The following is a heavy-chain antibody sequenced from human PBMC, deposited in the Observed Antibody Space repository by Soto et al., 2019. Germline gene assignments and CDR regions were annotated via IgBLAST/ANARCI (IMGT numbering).Heavy chain of an antibody. J-gene: IGHJ4*02. D-gene: IGHD3-22*01. V-gene: IGHV3-23*01. CDR3: AKNPGYYYDSTGYHFAY. CDR1: GFSFSSYA. CDR2: ISYGGGTT. Sequence: WGSLRLSCAASGFSFSSYAMSWVRQAPGKGLEWVSAISYGGGTTYYADSVKGRFTISRDNSKNTLYLQMNSLRAEDTAVYYCAKNPGYYYDSTGYHFAYWGQGTLVTVSS.